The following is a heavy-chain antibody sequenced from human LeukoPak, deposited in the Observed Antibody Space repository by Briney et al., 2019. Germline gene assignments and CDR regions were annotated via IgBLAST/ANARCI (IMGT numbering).Heavy chain of an antibody. CDR3: ARGFKVHCSSTSCYTWAFDY. CDR1: GGSISSGGYY. D-gene: IGHD2-2*02. Sequence: PSETLSLTCTVSGGSISSGGYYWSWIRQHPGKGLEWIGYIYYSGSTNYNPSLKSRVTISVDTSKNQFSLKLSSVTAADTAVYYCARGFKVHCSSTSCYTWAFDYWGQGTLVTVSS. V-gene: IGHV4-31*03. CDR2: IYYSGST. J-gene: IGHJ4*02.